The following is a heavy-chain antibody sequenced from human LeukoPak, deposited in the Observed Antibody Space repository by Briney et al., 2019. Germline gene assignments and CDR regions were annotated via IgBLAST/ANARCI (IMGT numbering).Heavy chain of an antibody. CDR3: ARHARFQQLGSFDS. D-gene: IGHD6-13*01. CDR1: GGSISSFY. Sequence: SETLSLTCSVSGGSISSFYWSWIRQPPGKGLEWIGYIYYAGSTDYNPSLRGRVTISVGTSRNEFSLKLTSVTAADTAVYHCARHARFQQLGSFDSWGQGTLVTVSS. CDR2: IYYAGST. V-gene: IGHV4-59*08. J-gene: IGHJ4*02.